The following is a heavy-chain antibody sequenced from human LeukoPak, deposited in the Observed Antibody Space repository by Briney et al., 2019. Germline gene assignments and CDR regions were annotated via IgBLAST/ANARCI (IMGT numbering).Heavy chain of an antibody. Sequence: PGGSLRLSCAASGFTFRDYWFHWVRQAPGKGLVWVSRINADGSDTEYADSVRGRFTISRDNARNTLSLQMNSLRADDTAVYYCVREESRTARIGRAGAFGGQGALVTVSS. J-gene: IGHJ4*02. CDR1: GFTFRDYW. D-gene: IGHD3/OR15-3a*01. V-gene: IGHV3-74*01. CDR3: VREESRTARIGRAGAF. CDR2: INADGSDT.